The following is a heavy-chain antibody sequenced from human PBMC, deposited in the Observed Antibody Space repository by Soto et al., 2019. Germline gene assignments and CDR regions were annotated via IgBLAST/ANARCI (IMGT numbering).Heavy chain of an antibody. CDR3: ANPVAEEWLCSSRSCFLSAFDI. D-gene: IGHD2-15*01. CDR2: IRGGGATT. J-gene: IGHJ3*02. V-gene: IGHV3-23*01. Sequence: PGGSLRLSCAASGFNFSSYAMTWDRKAPGKGLEWASAIRGGGATTYYADSGKGRFTISGDNSKNTLYLTMTSLRAVFTAVYSCANPVAEEWLCSSRSCFLSAFDIWGQGTVVTVS. CDR1: GFNFSSYA.